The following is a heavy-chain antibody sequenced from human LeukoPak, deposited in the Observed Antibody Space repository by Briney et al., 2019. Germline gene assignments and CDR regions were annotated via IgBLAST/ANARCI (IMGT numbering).Heavy chain of an antibody. Sequence: PSETLSLTCTVSGGSISSYHWSWLRQPPGKGLEWLGYIYYSGSTNYNPSLKSRVTISVDTSKNQFSLKLSSVTAADTAVYYCARDGSPPHYYYYMDVWGKGTTVTISS. D-gene: IGHD1-26*01. CDR2: IYYSGST. J-gene: IGHJ6*03. CDR1: GGSISSYH. V-gene: IGHV4-59*01. CDR3: ARDGSPPHYYYYMDV.